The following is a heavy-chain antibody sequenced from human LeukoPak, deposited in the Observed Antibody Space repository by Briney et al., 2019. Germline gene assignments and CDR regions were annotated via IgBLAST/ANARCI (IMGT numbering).Heavy chain of an antibody. J-gene: IGHJ4*02. V-gene: IGHV3-53*01. D-gene: IGHD4/OR15-4a*01. Sequence: GGSLRLSCTVPGFTVSSNSMSWVRQAPGKGLEWVSFIYSDNTHYSDSVKGRFTISRDNSKNTLYLQMNSLRAEDTAVYYCARRAGAYSHPYDYWGQGTLVTVSS. CDR1: GFTVSSNS. CDR2: IYSDNT. CDR3: ARRAGAYSHPYDY.